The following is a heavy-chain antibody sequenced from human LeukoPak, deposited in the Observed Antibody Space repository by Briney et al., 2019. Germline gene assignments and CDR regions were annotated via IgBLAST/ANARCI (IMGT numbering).Heavy chain of an antibody. Sequence: PVASVKVSCKASGYTFTDYYMHWVRQAPGQGLEWMGWINPNSGGRNYAQKFQGRVTLTRDTSISTAYMELSSLRSDDTAVYYCASSLISAAGTSFDSWGQGTLVTVSS. CDR1: GYTFTDYY. CDR3: ASSLISAAGTSFDS. D-gene: IGHD6-13*01. J-gene: IGHJ4*02. V-gene: IGHV1-2*02. CDR2: INPNSGGR.